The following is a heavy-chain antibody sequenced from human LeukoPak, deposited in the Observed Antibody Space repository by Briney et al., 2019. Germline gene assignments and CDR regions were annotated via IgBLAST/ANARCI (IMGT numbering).Heavy chain of an antibody. V-gene: IGHV3-7*03. CDR1: GFTFNTYW. Sequence: GESLRLSCAASGFTFNTYWMTWVRQPPGKGLEWVANIKEDGSEKNYVGSVKGRFTISRDNAKNSLYLQMNSPRAEDTAVYYCVTGGFQLGYWGQGTLVTVSS. J-gene: IGHJ4*02. D-gene: IGHD6-13*01. CDR2: IKEDGSEK. CDR3: VTGGFQLGY.